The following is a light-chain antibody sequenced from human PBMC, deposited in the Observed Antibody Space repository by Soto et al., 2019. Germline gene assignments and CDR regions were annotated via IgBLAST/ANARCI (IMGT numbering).Light chain of an antibody. J-gene: IGKJ2*01. CDR1: QGVSAY. Sequence: DIQMTQSPSSLYASVGDRVTITCRASQGVSAYLLWYQQSHGRAPRLLMYGACNLLSGVPSRFSGSGSERNFTLTISSLQPEDFATYYCKQSYKTPHTFGQGTKLETK. V-gene: IGKV1-39*01. CDR2: GAC. CDR3: KQSYKTPHT.